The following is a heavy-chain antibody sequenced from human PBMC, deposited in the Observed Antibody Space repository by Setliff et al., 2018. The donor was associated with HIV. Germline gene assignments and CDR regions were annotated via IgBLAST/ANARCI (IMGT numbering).Heavy chain of an antibody. CDR1: GDSITSTNYY. Sequence: PSETLSLTCTVSGDSITSTNYYWGWIRQPPGKGLEWIGRIYTSGTTNYNPSLKSRVTISVDRSKNQFSLKMTSVTAADAAVYYCARVLDPTYYDFWRFDPWGQGTLVTVS. CDR2: IYTSGTT. V-gene: IGHV4-39*07. D-gene: IGHD3-3*01. CDR3: ARVLDPTYYDFWRFDP. J-gene: IGHJ5*02.